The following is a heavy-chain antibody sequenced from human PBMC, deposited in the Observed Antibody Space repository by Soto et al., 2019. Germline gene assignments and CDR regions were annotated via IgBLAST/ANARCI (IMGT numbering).Heavy chain of an antibody. CDR3: ARSYYDSSGYHYYFDY. D-gene: IGHD3-22*01. V-gene: IGHV1-2*04. J-gene: IGHJ4*02. CDR1: GYTFTGYY. CDR2: INPNSGGT. Sequence: ASVKVSCKASGYTFTGYYMHWVRQAPGQGLEWMGWINPNSGGTNYAQKFQGWVTMTRDTSISTAYMELSRLRSDGTAVYYCARSYYDSSGYHYYFDYWGQGTLVTVSS.